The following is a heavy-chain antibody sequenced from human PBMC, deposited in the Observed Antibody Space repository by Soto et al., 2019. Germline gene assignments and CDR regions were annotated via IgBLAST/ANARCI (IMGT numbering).Heavy chain of an antibody. Sequence: EVQLLDSGGGLVQPGESLRLSCAASGFTITSSAMSWVRQAPGKGLEWVSTTGISGRTTYYADSVKGRFTVPRDDSKNTLDLQMSSLRAEDTAVYYCATVHNTSRSFDYWGQGTPVTVSS. V-gene: IGHV3-23*01. J-gene: IGHJ4*02. CDR3: ATVHNTSRSFDY. CDR1: GFTITSSA. CDR2: TGISGRTT. D-gene: IGHD1-20*01.